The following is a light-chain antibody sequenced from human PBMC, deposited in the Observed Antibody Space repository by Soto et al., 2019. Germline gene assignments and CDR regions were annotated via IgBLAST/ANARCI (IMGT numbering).Light chain of an antibody. J-gene: IGKJ1*01. CDR1: QSVSSNH. CDR2: GGS. V-gene: IGKV3-20*01. CDR3: QQYSSSRT. Sequence: DIVLTQSPGTLSLSPGERATLYCRASQSVSSNHLAWYQQKPGQAPRLLIYGGSSRATGIPVRFSGSGSETDXTLTINRLEPEDSAMYYCQQYSSSRTFGQGTKV.